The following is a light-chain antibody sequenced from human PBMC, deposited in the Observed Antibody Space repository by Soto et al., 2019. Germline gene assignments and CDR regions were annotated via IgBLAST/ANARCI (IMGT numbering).Light chain of an antibody. CDR1: QSLRNW. V-gene: IGKV1-5*03. J-gene: IGKJ1*01. Sequence: DIQMTQSPSTLSASVGDRVTITCRAIQSLRNWLALYQQKPGKAPKLLIYKAYSLESGVPSRFSGSRSGAEFPLPINGLQPDDFATYHCQQYDTHSWTFGQGTKVEI. CDR3: QQYDTHSWT. CDR2: KAY.